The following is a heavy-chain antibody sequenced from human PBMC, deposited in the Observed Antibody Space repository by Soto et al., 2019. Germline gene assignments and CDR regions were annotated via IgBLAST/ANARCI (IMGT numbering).Heavy chain of an antibody. J-gene: IGHJ4*02. CDR1: GFTFSSYT. V-gene: IGHV3-48*02. D-gene: IGHD1-26*01. CDR3: ARVPTSALDY. Sequence: EVQLVDSGGGLVQPGGSLRLSCAASGFTFSSYTMNWDRQAPGKGLEWISYISSSSRTICYADSVKGRSTISRDNAQNSLYLQMTSLRDEDTAVYYCARVPTSALDYWGQGTLVTVSS. CDR2: ISSSSRTI.